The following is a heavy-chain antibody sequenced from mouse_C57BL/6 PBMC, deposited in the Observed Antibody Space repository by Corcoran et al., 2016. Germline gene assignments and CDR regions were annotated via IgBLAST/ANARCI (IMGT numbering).Heavy chain of an antibody. J-gene: IGHJ4*01. CDR2: INPNNGGT. CDR1: GYTFTDYN. D-gene: IGHD3-2*02. CDR3: AREATPVRAMDY. Sequence: EVQLQQSGPELVKPGASVKMSCKASGYTFTDYNMHWVKQSHGKSLEWIGYINPNNGGTSYNQKFKGKATLTVNKYSSTAYMELRSLTSEDSAVYYCAREATPVRAMDYWGQGTSVTVSS. V-gene: IGHV1-22*01.